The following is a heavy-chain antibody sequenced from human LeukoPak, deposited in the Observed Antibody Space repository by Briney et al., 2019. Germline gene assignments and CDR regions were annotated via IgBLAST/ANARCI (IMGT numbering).Heavy chain of an antibody. Sequence: GGSLRLSCAVSGFTFSDYWMSWMRQAPGKGLEWVANIKYDGDEEYYVDSVKGRFTISRDNAKSSLYLQLNSLRVEDTAVYYCKSGGAAPGSFDNWGQGTLVTVSP. CDR3: KSGGAAPGSFDN. CDR1: GFTFSDYW. CDR2: IKYDGDEE. J-gene: IGHJ4*02. D-gene: IGHD6-13*01. V-gene: IGHV3-7*01.